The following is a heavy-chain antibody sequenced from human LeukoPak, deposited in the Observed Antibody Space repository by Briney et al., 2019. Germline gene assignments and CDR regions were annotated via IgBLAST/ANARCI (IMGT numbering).Heavy chain of an antibody. D-gene: IGHD3-10*01. CDR2: IIPIFGTA. J-gene: IGHJ4*02. Sequence: GASVKVSCKASGVTFSSYAISWVRQAPGQGLEWMGGIIPIFGTANYAQKFQGRVTITADESTSTAYMELSSLRSEDTAVYYCAGGYYYGSGSYLFDYWGQGTLVTVSS. CDR3: AGGYYYGSGSYLFDY. V-gene: IGHV1-69*13. CDR1: GVTFSSYA.